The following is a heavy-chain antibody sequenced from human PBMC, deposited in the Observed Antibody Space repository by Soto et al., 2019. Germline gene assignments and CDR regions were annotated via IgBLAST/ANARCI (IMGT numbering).Heavy chain of an antibody. J-gene: IGHJ4*02. CDR1: GGSINSYY. CDR2: IYYSGST. Sequence: SETLSLTCTVSGGSINSYYWTWIRQPPGKELEWIGYIYYSGSTNYNPSLKSRVTISVDKSKNQFSLKLSSVTAADTAVYYCARHTPAISISDHWGQGTLVTVSS. V-gene: IGHV4-59*08. D-gene: IGHD2-15*01. CDR3: ARHTPAISISDH.